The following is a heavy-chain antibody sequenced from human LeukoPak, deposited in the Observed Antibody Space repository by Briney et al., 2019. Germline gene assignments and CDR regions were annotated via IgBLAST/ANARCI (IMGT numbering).Heavy chain of an antibody. CDR3: AKGITIFGVVILKPFDY. CDR1: GFTFSSYG. CDR2: ISYDGSNK. J-gene: IGHJ4*02. Sequence: GSLRLSCAASGFTFSSYGMHWVRQAPGKGLEWVAVISYDGSNKYYADSVKGRFTISRDNSKNTLYLQMNSLRAEDTAVYYCAKGITIFGVVILKPFDYWGQGTLVTVSS. V-gene: IGHV3-30*18. D-gene: IGHD3-3*01.